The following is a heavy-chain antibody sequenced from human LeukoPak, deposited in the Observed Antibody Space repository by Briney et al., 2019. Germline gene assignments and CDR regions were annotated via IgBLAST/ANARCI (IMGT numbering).Heavy chain of an antibody. D-gene: IGHD3-22*01. CDR3: ARVFWGGSKCTGSSGYYYWSSAFDI. V-gene: IGHV3-48*03. CDR2: ISSSGSTI. CDR1: GFTFSSYE. J-gene: IGHJ3*02. Sequence: GGSLRLSCAASGFTFSSYEMNWVRQAPGKGLEWVSYISSSGSTIYYADSVKGRFTISRDNAKNSLYLPMNSLRAEDTAVYYCARVFWGGSKCTGSSGYYYWSSAFDIWGQGTMVTVSS.